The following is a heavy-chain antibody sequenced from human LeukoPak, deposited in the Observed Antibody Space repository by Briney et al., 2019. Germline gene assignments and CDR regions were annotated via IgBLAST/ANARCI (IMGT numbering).Heavy chain of an antibody. V-gene: IGHV4-59*01. CDR3: ASSGSFRQQLVK. J-gene: IGHJ4*02. Sequence: SETLSLTCTVSGGSINSYYWSWIRQPPGKGLEWIGYIYYSGSTNYNPSLKSRVTISVDTSKNQFSLKLSSVTAADTAVYYCASSGSFRQQLVKWGQGTLVTVSS. CDR2: IYYSGST. D-gene: IGHD6-13*01. CDR1: GGSINSYY.